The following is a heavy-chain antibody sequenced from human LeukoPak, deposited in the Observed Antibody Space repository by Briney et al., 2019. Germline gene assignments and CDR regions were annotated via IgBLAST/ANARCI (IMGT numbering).Heavy chain of an antibody. CDR2: INAGNGNT. D-gene: IGHD4-23*01. CDR3: ARTRDYGGNWGFDY. V-gene: IGHV1-3*03. Sequence: ASVKVSCKASGYTFTNYAIHWVHQAPGQRLEWMVWINAGNGNTKYSQEFQDRVTITRDTSASTVYMELSSLRSEDLAVYYCARTRDYGGNWGFDYWGQGTPVTVSS. CDR1: GYTFTNYA. J-gene: IGHJ4*02.